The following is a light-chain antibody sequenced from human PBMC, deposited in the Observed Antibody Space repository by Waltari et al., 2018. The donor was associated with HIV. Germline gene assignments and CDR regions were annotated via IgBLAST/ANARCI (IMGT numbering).Light chain of an antibody. J-gene: IGLJ2*01. Sequence: SALTQPASVSGSPGQSITISCSGTSGDVGGYNFVSWYQKHPGKAPKRIIYNVSSRPSGVFIRFSGSRSANSASLTISGLQVEDEADYFCSSYTSSGPRYVLFGGGTRLTVL. CDR3: SSYTSSGPRYVL. CDR2: NVS. CDR1: SGDVGGYNF. V-gene: IGLV2-14*03.